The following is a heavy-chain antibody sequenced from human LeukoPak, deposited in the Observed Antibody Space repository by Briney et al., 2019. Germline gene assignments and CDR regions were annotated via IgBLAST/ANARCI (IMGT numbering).Heavy chain of an antibody. CDR3: ARGLYTGIDY. J-gene: IGHJ4*02. Sequence: PSETLSLTCTVSGGSISSYYWSWIRQPPGKGLEYIGYIYYSGSTNYNPSLKSRVTISVDTSKNQFSLKLSSVTAADTAVYYCARGLYTGIDYWGQGTLVTVSS. CDR1: GGSISSYY. V-gene: IGHV4-59*08. CDR2: IYYSGST. D-gene: IGHD1-14*01.